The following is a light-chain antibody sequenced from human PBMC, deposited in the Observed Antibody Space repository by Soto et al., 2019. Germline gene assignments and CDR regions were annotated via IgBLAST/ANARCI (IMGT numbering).Light chain of an antibody. Sequence: DIQMTQSPSAMSASVGDRVNITCRASQSISTWLAWYQQKPGEAPKLLMYKASSLDSGVPSRFSGSGSGTECTLTISGLQTEDFATYYCQQYNSYPFSFGPGTKVDIK. CDR3: QQYNSYPFS. CDR1: QSISTW. V-gene: IGKV1-5*03. J-gene: IGKJ3*01. CDR2: KAS.